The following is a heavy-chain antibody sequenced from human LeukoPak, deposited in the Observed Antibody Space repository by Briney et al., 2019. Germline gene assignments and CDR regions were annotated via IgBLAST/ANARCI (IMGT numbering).Heavy chain of an antibody. Sequence: GASVKVSCKASGYTFTGYYMHWVRQAPGQGLEWMGRINPNSGGTSYAQKFQGRVTMTRDTSISTAYMELSRLRSDDTAVYYCAIGGLLWFGELSDPSFDYWGQGTLVTVSS. J-gene: IGHJ4*02. CDR2: INPNSGGT. CDR1: GYTFTGYY. D-gene: IGHD3-10*01. V-gene: IGHV1-2*06. CDR3: AIGGLLWFGELSDPSFDY.